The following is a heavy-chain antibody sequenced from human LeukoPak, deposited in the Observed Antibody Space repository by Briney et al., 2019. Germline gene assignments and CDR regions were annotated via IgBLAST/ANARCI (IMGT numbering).Heavy chain of an antibody. J-gene: IGHJ5*02. CDR1: GFTFSSYA. CDR2: ISYDGSNK. CDR3: VREYGSGSYYHNWFDP. Sequence: PGGSLRLSCAASGFTFSSYAMHWVRQAPGKGLEWVAVISYDGSNKYYAHSVKGRFTTSRDNSKNTLYLQMNSLRAEDTAVYYCVREYGSGSYYHNWFDPWGQGTLVTVSS. D-gene: IGHD3-10*01. V-gene: IGHV3-30-3*01.